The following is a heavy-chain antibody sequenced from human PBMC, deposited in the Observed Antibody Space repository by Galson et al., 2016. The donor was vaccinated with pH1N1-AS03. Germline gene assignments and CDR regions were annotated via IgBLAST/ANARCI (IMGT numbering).Heavy chain of an antibody. CDR2: IYTGGST. Sequence: SLRLSCAASGFTVAANYMTWVRQAPGKGLEWVSIIYTGGSTYYADSVEGRFTISRHNSKNTLHLQMNSLRTEDTAVYYCAREGMVGAFDIWGQGTMVTVSS. D-gene: IGHD2-15*01. J-gene: IGHJ3*02. CDR3: AREGMVGAFDI. V-gene: IGHV3-53*04. CDR1: GFTVAANY.